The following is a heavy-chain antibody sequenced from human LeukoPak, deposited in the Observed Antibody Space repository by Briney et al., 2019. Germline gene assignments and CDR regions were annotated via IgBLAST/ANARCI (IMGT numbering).Heavy chain of an antibody. CDR3: ARVPGSGSYFVANWFDP. Sequence: GSSVKVSCKASGGTFSSYAISWVRQAPGQGLEGMGGIIPIFGTANYAQKFQGRVTITADESTSTAYMELSSLRSEDTAVYYCARVPGSGSYFVANWFDPWGQGTLVTVSS. CDR2: IIPIFGTA. CDR1: GGTFSSYA. J-gene: IGHJ5*02. V-gene: IGHV1-69*01. D-gene: IGHD3-10*01.